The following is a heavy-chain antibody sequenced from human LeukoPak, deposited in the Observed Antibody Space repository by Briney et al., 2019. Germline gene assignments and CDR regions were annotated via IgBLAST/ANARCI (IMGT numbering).Heavy chain of an antibody. CDR1: GFTFSSYS. CDR2: ISSSSRTI. CDR3: VKGRDYFYHSGLDV. J-gene: IGHJ6*02. V-gene: IGHV3-48*01. Sequence: GGSLRLSCAASGFTFSSYSMNWVRQAPGKGLEWISYISSSSRTIWYADSVKGRFTISRDNSKNTLYLQMNSLRAEDTAVYSCVKGRDYFYHSGLDVWGQGTTVTVSS.